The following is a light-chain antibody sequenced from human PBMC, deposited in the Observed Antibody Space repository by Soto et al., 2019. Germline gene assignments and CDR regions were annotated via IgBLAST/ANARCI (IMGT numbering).Light chain of an antibody. CDR2: DAS. CDR3: QQRSNWPLT. V-gene: IGKV3-11*01. Sequence: EIVLPQSPATLSLSPGERATLSCRASQSVSSNLAWYQQKPGQAPRLLIYDASNRATGIPARFSGSGSGSDCTITISSLEPEDLAIYYCQQRSNWPLTFGGGTKVEIK. CDR1: QSVSSN. J-gene: IGKJ4*01.